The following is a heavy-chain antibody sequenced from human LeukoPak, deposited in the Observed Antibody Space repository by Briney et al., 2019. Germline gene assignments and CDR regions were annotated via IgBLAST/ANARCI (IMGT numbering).Heavy chain of an antibody. D-gene: IGHD2-15*01. CDR1: GGSIGSYY. Sequence: SETLSLTCSVSGGSIGSYYWSWIRQPPGKGLEWIGYIYCSGSTNYSPSLKSRVTISVDTSKNQFSLKVSSVTAADTAVYYCARGDCSGGSCYTGAHDYWGQGTLVTVSS. CDR3: ARGDCSGGSCYTGAHDY. V-gene: IGHV4-59*01. CDR2: IYCSGST. J-gene: IGHJ4*02.